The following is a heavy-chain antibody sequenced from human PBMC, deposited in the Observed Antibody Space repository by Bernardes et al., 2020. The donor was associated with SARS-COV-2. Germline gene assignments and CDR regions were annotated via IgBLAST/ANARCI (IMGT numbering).Heavy chain of an antibody. J-gene: IGHJ6*02. Sequence: ASVKVSCKASGYTFSDYYIHWLRQAPGQGFEWMGWISPKSGATNYAQKFQGRVTMTRDTAISTEYMQLSRLTSDDTAVYYCAKVDTTMEGPYYHYSGMNVWGQGTRVTVSS. V-gene: IGHV1-2*02. CDR1: GYTFSDYY. CDR2: ISPKSGAT. D-gene: IGHD5-18*01. CDR3: AKVDTTMEGPYYHYSGMNV.